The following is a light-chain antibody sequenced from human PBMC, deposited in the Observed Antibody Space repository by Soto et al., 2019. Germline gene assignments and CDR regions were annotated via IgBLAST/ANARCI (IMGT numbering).Light chain of an antibody. CDR1: QSVSSN. V-gene: IGKV3D-15*02. CDR2: GAS. J-gene: IGKJ1*01. CDR3: HQSDDSPWT. Sequence: ERVMTQSPATLSVSPGERATLSCRASQSVSSNLAWYQQKPGQAPRLLFYGASSRVTGIPDRFVGSGSGTDFTLTVTRLEAEDSAVYFCHQSDDSPWTFGQGTKVDIK.